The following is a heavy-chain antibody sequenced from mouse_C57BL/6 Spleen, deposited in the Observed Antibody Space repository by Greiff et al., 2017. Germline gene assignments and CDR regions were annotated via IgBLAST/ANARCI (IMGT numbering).Heavy chain of an antibody. D-gene: IGHD2-3*01. CDR3: ARYDGYYPSYAMDY. CDR1: GFTFSDYG. V-gene: IGHV5-17*01. CDR2: ISSGSSTI. J-gene: IGHJ4*01. Sequence: DVQLVESGGGLVKPGGSLKLSCAASGFTFSDYGMHWVRQAPEKGLEWVAYISSGSSTIYYADTVKGRFTISRDNAKNTLFLQMTRLRSEDTAMYYCARYDGYYPSYAMDYWGQGTSVTVSS.